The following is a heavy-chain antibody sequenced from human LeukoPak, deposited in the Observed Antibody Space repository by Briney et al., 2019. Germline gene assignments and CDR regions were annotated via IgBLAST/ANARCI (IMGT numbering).Heavy chain of an antibody. V-gene: IGHV3-7*01. CDR3: ARDPKYYGSYYFDY. CDR2: INLDGSEK. D-gene: IGHD3-3*01. J-gene: IGHJ4*02. CDR1: GFTFNKYW. Sequence: GGSLRLSCAASGFTFNKYWMSWVRQAPGKGLEWVANINLDGSEKKYVDSVKGRFTISRDNAKNSLYLQMNDLRAEDTAVYYCARDPKYYGSYYFDYWGQGTLVTVSS.